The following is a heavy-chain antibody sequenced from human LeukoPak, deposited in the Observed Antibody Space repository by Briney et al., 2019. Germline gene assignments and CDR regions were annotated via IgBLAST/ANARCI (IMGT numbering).Heavy chain of an antibody. J-gene: IGHJ4*02. CDR3: AKEYYDFWSGYPHDY. CDR2: ISSSSSTI. V-gene: IGHV3-48*01. D-gene: IGHD3-3*01. CDR1: GFTFSSYS. Sequence: PGGSLRLSCAASGFTFSSYSMNWVRQAPGKGLEWVSYISSSSSTIYSADSVKGRFTISRDNSKNTLYLQMNSLRAEDTAVYYCAKEYYDFWSGYPHDYWGQGTLVTVSS.